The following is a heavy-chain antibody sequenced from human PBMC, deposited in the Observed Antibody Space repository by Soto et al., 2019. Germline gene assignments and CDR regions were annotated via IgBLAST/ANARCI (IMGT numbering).Heavy chain of an antibody. D-gene: IGHD2-15*01. J-gene: IGHJ4*02. CDR3: ASRWGRSFDY. CDR1: GGSISSYY. CDR2: IYYSGST. Sequence: SEALSLTFKGSGGSISSYYWSWIRQPPGKGLEWIGYIYYSGSTNYNPSLKSRVTISVDTSKNQFSLKLSSVTAADTAVYYCASRWGRSFDYWGQGTMVTVSS. V-gene: IGHV4-59*08.